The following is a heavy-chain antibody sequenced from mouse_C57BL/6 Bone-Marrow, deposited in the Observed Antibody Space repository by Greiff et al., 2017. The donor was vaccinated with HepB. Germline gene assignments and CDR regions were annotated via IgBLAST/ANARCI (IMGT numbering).Heavy chain of an antibody. V-gene: IGHV1-77*01. CDR1: GYTFTDYY. D-gene: IGHD2-12*01. CDR2: ISPGSGST. Sequence: VKLQQSGAELVKPGASVKISCKASGYTFTDYYINWVKQRPGQGLEWIGKISPGSGSTYYNEKFKGKATLTADKSSSTAYMQLSSLTSEDSAVYFCASYDERGGFFDYWGQGTTLTVSS. J-gene: IGHJ2*01. CDR3: ASYDERGGFFDY.